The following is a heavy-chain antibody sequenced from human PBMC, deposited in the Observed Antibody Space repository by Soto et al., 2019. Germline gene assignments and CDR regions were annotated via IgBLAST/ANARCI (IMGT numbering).Heavy chain of an antibody. CDR2: IKQDGSEK. V-gene: IGHV3-7*01. D-gene: IGHD1-7*01. CDR3: ARVAGTTGGAFDV. Sequence: GGSLRLSCAASGFTFSNYWMTWVRQAPGKGLEWVAYIKQDGSEKYYVDSVTGRCTISRDNAKNSLHLQMGSLRVEDTAFYYCARVAGTTGGAFDVWGLGTMVTVSS. J-gene: IGHJ3*01. CDR1: GFTFSNYW.